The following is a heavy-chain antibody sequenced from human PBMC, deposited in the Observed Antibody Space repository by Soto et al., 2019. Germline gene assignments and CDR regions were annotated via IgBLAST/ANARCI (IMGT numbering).Heavy chain of an antibody. CDR2: IYYSGSP. Sequence: QVQLQESGPGLVKPSQTLSLTCTVSVGSISSGGYYWGWIRQHPGKGLEWIGYIYYSGSPYSNPSLASRVTVALDTSKNQFSLKLSDVTAVDTAVYYWARSLAPWGQGTLVTVSS. CDR1: VGSISSGGYY. V-gene: IGHV4-31*03. J-gene: IGHJ5*02. CDR3: ARSLAP.